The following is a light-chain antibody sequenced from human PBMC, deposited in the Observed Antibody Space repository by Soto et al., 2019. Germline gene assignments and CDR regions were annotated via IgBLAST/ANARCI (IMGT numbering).Light chain of an antibody. CDR2: GVT. CDR3: TSYTSVTIVV. J-gene: IGLJ2*01. V-gene: IGLV2-14*01. CDR1: SSDVGGYYH. Sequence: QSALTQPASVSGSPGQSITISCTGTSSDVGGYYHVSWYQQHPGKAPKLMIFGVTNRPSGVSDRFSGSKSGNTASLTISALQAEDEADYYCTSYTSVTIVVFGGGTKLTVL.